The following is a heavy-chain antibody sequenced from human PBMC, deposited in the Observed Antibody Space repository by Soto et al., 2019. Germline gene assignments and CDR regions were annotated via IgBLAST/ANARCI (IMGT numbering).Heavy chain of an antibody. D-gene: IGHD5-12*01. CDR2: IYPSGST. J-gene: IGHJ4*02. V-gene: IGHV4-4*07. Sequence: PSETLSLTCTASGGSISGHSWIWIRQPAGRGLEWIGHIYPSGSTSYNPSLRSRVTMSLDTSKNQIFLNLTSVTAADTAVFYCVRGRSYSVYDFWGPGTLVTVSS. CDR3: VRGRSYSVYDF. CDR1: GGSISGHS.